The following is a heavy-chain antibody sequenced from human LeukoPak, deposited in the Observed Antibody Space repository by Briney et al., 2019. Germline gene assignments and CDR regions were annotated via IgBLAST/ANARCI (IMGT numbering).Heavy chain of an antibody. D-gene: IGHD3-22*01. J-gene: IGHJ4*02. Sequence: PSETLSLTCTVSGGSISSGDYYWSWIRQPPGKGLEWIGYIYYSGSTYYNPSLKSRVTISVDTSKNQFSLKLSSVTAADTAVYYCARGGHSSGYYPPLDFDYWGQGTPVTVSS. CDR2: IYYSGST. CDR3: ARGGHSSGYYPPLDFDY. CDR1: GGSISSGDYY. V-gene: IGHV4-30-4*01.